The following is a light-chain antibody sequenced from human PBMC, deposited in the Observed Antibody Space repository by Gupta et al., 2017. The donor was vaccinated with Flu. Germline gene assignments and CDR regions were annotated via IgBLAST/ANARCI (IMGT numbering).Light chain of an antibody. CDR3: NSRESTSDQRWV. CDR1: SLRNYY. J-gene: IGLJ3*02. CDR2: GKN. V-gene: IGLV3-19*01. Sequence: SSQLSQDPAVSVALVQTVTITCQGDSLRNYYASWYQPKPGQAPRLVVYGKNNRPSGSPDRFSGSTSGNTGALTITGAQAEDEADYYCNSRESTSDQRWVFGGGTKLTVL.